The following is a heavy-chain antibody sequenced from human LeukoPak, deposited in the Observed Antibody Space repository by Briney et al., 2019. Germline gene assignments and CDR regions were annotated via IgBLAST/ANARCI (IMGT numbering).Heavy chain of an antibody. CDR1: GFTFSSHS. Sequence: KSGGSLRLSCAASGFTFSSHSLMWVRQAPGKGLEGVSSISPDSGYIYYADSVKGRFTISRDNAENSLFLQMNSLGAEDTAVYYCAPFSAVTHYYFDYWGQGTLVTVSS. V-gene: IGHV3-21*01. CDR2: ISPDSGYI. J-gene: IGHJ4*02. D-gene: IGHD6-13*01. CDR3: APFSAVTHYYFDY.